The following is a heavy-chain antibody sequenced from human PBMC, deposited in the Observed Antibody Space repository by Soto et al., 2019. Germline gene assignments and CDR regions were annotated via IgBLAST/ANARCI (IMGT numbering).Heavy chain of an antibody. J-gene: IGHJ4*02. Sequence: QVQLQESGPGLVKPSQTLSLTCTVSGGSINTGGYFWNWIRQHPGKGLEWIGYIYYGGITYYSPSLKSRVAISVDTSKNQFSLNLTSVTAADTAVYYSARERAYFDSWGQGTVVTVSS. CDR3: ARERAYFDS. CDR1: GGSINTGGYF. CDR2: IYYGGIT. V-gene: IGHV4-31*03.